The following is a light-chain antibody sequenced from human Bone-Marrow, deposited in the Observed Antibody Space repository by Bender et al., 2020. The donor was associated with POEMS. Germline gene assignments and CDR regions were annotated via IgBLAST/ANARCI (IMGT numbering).Light chain of an antibody. CDR3: CSYAGTSTWV. CDR1: SSDVGSYNL. Sequence: QSALTQPASVSGSPGQSITISCTGTSSDVGSYNLVSWYQQHPGEVPKLMLYEGTKRPSGVSNRFSGSKSGNTASLTISGLQAEDEADYYCCSYAGTSTWVFGGGTKLTVL. V-gene: IGLV2-23*01. J-gene: IGLJ3*02. CDR2: EGT.